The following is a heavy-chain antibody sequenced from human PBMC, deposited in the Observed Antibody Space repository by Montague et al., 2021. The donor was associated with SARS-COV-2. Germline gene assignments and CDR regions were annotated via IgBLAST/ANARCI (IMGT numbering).Heavy chain of an antibody. Sequence: SETLSLTCTVSGGYISSYHHYWGWIRQPPGKGLEWIGAMYYSGSTWLNPSLKSRVTISVDTSKNQLSLNLRSVTAADTAVYFCGRVILSATSSPFDCWGPGTLVTVSS. J-gene: IGHJ4*02. CDR3: GRVILSATSSPFDC. D-gene: IGHD2-15*01. CDR1: GGYISSYHHY. CDR2: MYYSGST. V-gene: IGHV4-39*07.